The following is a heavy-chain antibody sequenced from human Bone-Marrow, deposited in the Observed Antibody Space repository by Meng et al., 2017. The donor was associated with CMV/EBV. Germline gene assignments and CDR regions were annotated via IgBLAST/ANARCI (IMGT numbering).Heavy chain of an antibody. CDR3: ATGLGY. J-gene: IGHJ4*02. V-gene: IGHV1-2*02. Sequence: ASVKVSCKASGYTFTGYYMNWVRQAPGQGLEWMGWINPNSGVTNYAQKFQGRVTMTRDTSIRTAYMELSRLRSDDTAVYYCATGLGYWGQGTLVTVSS. CDR1: GYTFTGYY. D-gene: IGHD3/OR15-3a*01. CDR2: INPNSGVT.